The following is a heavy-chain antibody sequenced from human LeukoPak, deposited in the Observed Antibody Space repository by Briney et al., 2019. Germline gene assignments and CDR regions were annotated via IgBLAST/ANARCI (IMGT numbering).Heavy chain of an antibody. CDR1: GFTFSSHW. V-gene: IGHV3-74*01. CDR3: ARDHGDY. J-gene: IGHJ4*02. Sequence: GGSLRLSCAASGFTFSSHWMHWVRQVPGKGLVWVSRIYSEGSSTSYADSVKGRFTISRDNAKNTLYLQMNSLRAEDTAVYYCARDHGDYWGQGTLVTVSS. CDR2: IYSEGSST.